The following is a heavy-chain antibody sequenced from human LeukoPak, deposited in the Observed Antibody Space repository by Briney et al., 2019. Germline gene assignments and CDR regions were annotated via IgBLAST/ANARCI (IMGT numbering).Heavy chain of an antibody. V-gene: IGHV3-20*04. J-gene: IGHJ4*02. CDR2: INWIGGIT. CDR1: RFTLDDYV. CDR3: ARGFLEWSFDY. D-gene: IGHD3-3*01. Sequence: GGSLRVSCVHSRFTLDDYVMTWVCAALGKGVERVSGINWIGGITGYADSVKSRFSISRDNAKNSLYLQMNSLSAEDTALYYCARGFLEWSFDYWGQGPLVTVSS.